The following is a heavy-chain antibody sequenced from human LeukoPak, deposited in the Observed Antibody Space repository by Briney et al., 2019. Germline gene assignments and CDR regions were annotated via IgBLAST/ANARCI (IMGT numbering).Heavy chain of an antibody. V-gene: IGHV4-34*01. CDR1: GGSFSDYD. CDR2: INHSGST. D-gene: IGHD2-21*01. J-gene: IGHJ6*03. CDR3: ARVTRQTASPPHLYYYYYLDV. Sequence: SETLSLTCAVSGGSFSDYDWSWIRQPPGKGLEWSGEINHSGSTNDNPSLKSRVTMSVDTSKSQFSLNLRSVTAADTAVYYCARVTRQTASPPHLYYYYYLDVWGKGTTVIVSS.